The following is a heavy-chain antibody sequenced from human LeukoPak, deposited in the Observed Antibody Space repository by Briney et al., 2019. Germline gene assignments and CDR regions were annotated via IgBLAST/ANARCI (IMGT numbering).Heavy chain of an antibody. D-gene: IGHD3-10*01. CDR2: ISAYNGDT. V-gene: IGHV1-18*01. J-gene: IGHJ4*02. CDR3: ARGGYYGSGSFPDY. CDR1: GYSFGSFG. Sequence: ASVKVSCKGSGYSFGSFGINWVRQAPGQGPEWMGWISAYNGDTNYAQKFQGRVTMTTDTSTSTAYMDLMSLRSDDTAVYYCARGGYYGSGSFPDYWGQGTLVTVSP.